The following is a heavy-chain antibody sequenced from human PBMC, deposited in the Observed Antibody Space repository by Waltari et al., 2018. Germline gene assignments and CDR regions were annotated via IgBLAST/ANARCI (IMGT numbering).Heavy chain of an antibody. D-gene: IGHD1-26*01. V-gene: IGHV4-61*02. CDR3: ARWDGVRPGYYMDV. J-gene: IGHJ6*03. CDR1: GGSISSGSYY. CDR2: IYTSGST. Sequence: QVQLQESGPGLVKPSQTLSLTCTVSGGSISSGSYYWSWIRQPAGKGLEWIGRIYTSGSTTYNPSLKSRVTISVDTSKNQFSLKLSSVTAADTAVYYCARWDGVRPGYYMDVWGKGTTVTVSS.